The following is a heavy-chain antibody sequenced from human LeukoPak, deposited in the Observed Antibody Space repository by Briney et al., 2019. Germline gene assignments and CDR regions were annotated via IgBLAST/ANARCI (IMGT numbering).Heavy chain of an antibody. V-gene: IGHV3-15*01. Sequence: GGSLRLSCAASGFTFSNAWMSWVRQAPGKGLEWVGRIKSKTDGGTTDYAAPVKGRFTISRDDSKNTLYLQMNSLKTEDTAVYYCTTDPVHLRYFDWFLGDYWGQGTLVTVSS. D-gene: IGHD3-9*01. CDR3: TTDPVHLRYFDWFLGDY. CDR1: GFTFSNAW. CDR2: IKSKTDGGTT. J-gene: IGHJ4*02.